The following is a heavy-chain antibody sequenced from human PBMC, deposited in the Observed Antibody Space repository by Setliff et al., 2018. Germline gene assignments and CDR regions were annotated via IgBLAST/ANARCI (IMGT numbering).Heavy chain of an antibody. CDR1: GFTFSSLW. V-gene: IGHV3-7*01. D-gene: IGHD3-10*01. Sequence: GGSLRLSCAASGFTFSSLWMAWVRQAPGRGLEWVANINQDGSAQYYVDSVRGRFTISRDNAKNSLSLQMNNLRTEDTAVYYCFGAGTCSYWGQGTLVTVSS. CDR3: FGAGTCSY. J-gene: IGHJ4*02. CDR2: INQDGSAQ.